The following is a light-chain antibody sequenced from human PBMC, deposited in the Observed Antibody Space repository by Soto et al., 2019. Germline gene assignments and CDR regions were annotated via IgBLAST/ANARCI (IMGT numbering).Light chain of an antibody. V-gene: IGKV3-20*01. J-gene: IGKJ1*01. CDR2: GSS. CDR3: QQYFDSHKT. CDR1: QSISSNY. Sequence: EIVLTQSPVTLSLSPGERATLSCRASQSISSNYLAWYQQTPGQAPRLLIYGSSNRATGIPDRFSGSGSGTDFTLIISRLEPEDFAVYYCQQYFDSHKTFGQGTKVDIK.